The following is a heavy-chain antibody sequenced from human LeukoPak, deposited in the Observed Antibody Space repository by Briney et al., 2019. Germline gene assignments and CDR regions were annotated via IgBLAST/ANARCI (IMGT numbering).Heavy chain of an antibody. CDR2: INSDVSST. Sequence: PGGSLRLSCAASGFTFSSYWMHWVRQAPGKGLVWVSRINSDVSSTRYADSVKGRFTISRDNAKNTLYLQMNSLRAEDTAVYYCARDGYDSSGFDAFDIWGQGTMVTVSS. J-gene: IGHJ3*02. V-gene: IGHV3-74*01. D-gene: IGHD3-22*01. CDR3: ARDGYDSSGFDAFDI. CDR1: GFTFSSYW.